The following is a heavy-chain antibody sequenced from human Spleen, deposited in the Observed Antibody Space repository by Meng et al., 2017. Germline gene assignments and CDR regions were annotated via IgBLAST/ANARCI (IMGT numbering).Heavy chain of an antibody. D-gene: IGHD3-22*01. V-gene: IGHV3-74*03. CDR1: GFTFSSYN. Sequence: GESLKISCAASGFTFSSYNMHWVRQTPGEGLVWVSRINTDASITTYADSVKGRFTISRDDAKNTVYLQMNSLRAEDTAVYYCARDEINYYDSSGYYSTFDYWGQGTLVTVSS. CDR2: INTDASIT. J-gene: IGHJ4*02. CDR3: ARDEINYYDSSGYYSTFDY.